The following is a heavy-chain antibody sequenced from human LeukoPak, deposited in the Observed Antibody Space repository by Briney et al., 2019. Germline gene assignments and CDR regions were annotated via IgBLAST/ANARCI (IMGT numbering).Heavy chain of an antibody. CDR3: TWMATIFTVDY. CDR2: IRNDRIT. CDR1: GLTFSDAW. V-gene: IGHV3-15*01. D-gene: IGHD5-12*01. J-gene: IGHJ4*02. Sequence: GGSLTLSCVLSGLTFSDAWMSWVRQAPGKGLEWVGRIRNDRITDYAAPVQGRFSISRDNSKNTFYLQMNSLRTEDTGMYFCTWMATIFTVDYWGQGTLVTVSS.